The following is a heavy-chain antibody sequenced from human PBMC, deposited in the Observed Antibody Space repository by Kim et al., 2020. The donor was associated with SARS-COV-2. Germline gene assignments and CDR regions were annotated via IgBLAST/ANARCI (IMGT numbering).Heavy chain of an antibody. Sequence: ADSVKGRFTISRDNSKNTLYLQMNRLRVEDTAVYYCARDPGLSKYYLDYWGQGTLVTVAS. J-gene: IGHJ4*02. D-gene: IGHD3-9*01. V-gene: IGHV3-30*07. CDR3: ARDPGLSKYYLDY.